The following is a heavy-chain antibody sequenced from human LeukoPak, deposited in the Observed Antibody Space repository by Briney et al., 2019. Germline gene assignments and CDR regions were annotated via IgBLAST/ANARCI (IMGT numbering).Heavy chain of an antibody. D-gene: IGHD3-10*01. CDR1: GYTFTSYY. Sequence: ASVKVSCKASGYTFTSYYMHWVRQAPGQGLEWMGIIDPSGVSASYAQKFQGRVTMTRDTSTSTVYMELSSLRSEDTAVYYCASSDYYGSGGSDYWGQGTLVTVSS. CDR3: ASSDYYGSGGSDY. J-gene: IGHJ4*02. CDR2: IDPSGVSA. V-gene: IGHV1-46*01.